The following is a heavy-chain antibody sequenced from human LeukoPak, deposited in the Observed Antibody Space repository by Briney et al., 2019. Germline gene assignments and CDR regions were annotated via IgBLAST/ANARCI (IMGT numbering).Heavy chain of an antibody. Sequence: GTSLRLSCAASGFTFSNFAIHWVRQAPGEGLEWVAVISYDGGNEHHADSVKGRFTISRDNSKNTLYLQMNSLRVEDTAVYYCARDVYSMDVWGQGTTVTVSS. CDR3: ARDVYSMDV. V-gene: IGHV3-30-3*01. CDR1: GFTFSNFA. D-gene: IGHD2-8*01. CDR2: ISYDGGNE. J-gene: IGHJ6*02.